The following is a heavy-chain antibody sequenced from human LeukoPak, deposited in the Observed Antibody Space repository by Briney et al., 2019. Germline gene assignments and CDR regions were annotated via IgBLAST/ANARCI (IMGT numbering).Heavy chain of an antibody. V-gene: IGHV4-59*01. CDR1: GASISSYY. CDR2: IYYRGST. Sequence: PSETLSLTCTVSGASISSYYWRWIRQPPGKGLEWIGYIYYRGSTNYNPALKSRVTISVDTSKNQFSLRLSSVTAADTAVYYCASGPYPAAGTDHQFDYWGQGTLVTFSS. D-gene: IGHD6-13*01. J-gene: IGHJ4*02. CDR3: ASGPYPAAGTDHQFDY.